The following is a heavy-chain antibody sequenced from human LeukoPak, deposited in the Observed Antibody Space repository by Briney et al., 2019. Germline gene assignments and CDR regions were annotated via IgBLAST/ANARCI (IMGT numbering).Heavy chain of an antibody. CDR3: ARVMGSGWTGFDY. Sequence: PSGTLSLTCAVSGGSISSSNWWSWVRQPPGKGLEWIGQIFHTGTVTYNPSLESRVIISVDNSKNQFSLSLSSVTAADTAVYYCARVMGSGWTGFDYWGQGTLVTDSS. V-gene: IGHV4-4*02. J-gene: IGHJ4*02. CDR1: GGSISSSNW. CDR2: IFHTGTV. D-gene: IGHD6-19*01.